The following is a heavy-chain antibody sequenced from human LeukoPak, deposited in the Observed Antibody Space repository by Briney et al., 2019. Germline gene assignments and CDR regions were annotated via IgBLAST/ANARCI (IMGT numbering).Heavy chain of an antibody. V-gene: IGHV4-31*03. CDR3: ARPPSSGSLYAFDI. CDR1: GGSISSGGYY. D-gene: IGHD3-10*01. J-gene: IGHJ3*02. CDR2: IYYSGST. Sequence: PSETLSLTCTVSGGSISSGGYYWSWIRQHPGKGLEWIGYIYYSGSTYYNPSHKSRVTISVDTSKNQFSLKLSSVTAADTAVYYCARPPSSGSLYAFDIWGQGTMVTVSS.